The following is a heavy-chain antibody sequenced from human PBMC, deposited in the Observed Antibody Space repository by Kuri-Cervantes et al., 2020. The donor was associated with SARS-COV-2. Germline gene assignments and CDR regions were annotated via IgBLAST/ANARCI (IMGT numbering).Heavy chain of an antibody. Sequence: GESLKISCAASGFTFSSYWMSWVRQAPGKGLEWVANIKQDGSEKYYGDSVKGRFTISRDNSKNTLYLQMNSLRAEDTAVYYCAKDQHGIIVVVAAIDYWGQGTLVTVSS. V-gene: IGHV3-7*01. D-gene: IGHD2-15*01. CDR3: AKDQHGIIVVVAAIDY. J-gene: IGHJ4*02. CDR2: IKQDGSEK. CDR1: GFTFSSYW.